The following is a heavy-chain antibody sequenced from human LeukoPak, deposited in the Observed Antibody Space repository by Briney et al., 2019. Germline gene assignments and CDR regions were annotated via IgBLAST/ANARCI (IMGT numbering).Heavy chain of an antibody. CDR3: ARGVGSSGWHLDY. V-gene: IGHV1-2*02. CDR1: GYTFTGYY. J-gene: IGHJ4*02. CDR2: INPNSGGT. Sequence: ASAKVSCKASGYTFTGYYMHWVRQAPGQGLEWMGWINPNSGGTNYAQKFQGRVTMTRDTSISTAYMELSRLRSDDTAVYYCARGVGSSGWHLDYWGQGTLVTVSS. D-gene: IGHD6-19*01.